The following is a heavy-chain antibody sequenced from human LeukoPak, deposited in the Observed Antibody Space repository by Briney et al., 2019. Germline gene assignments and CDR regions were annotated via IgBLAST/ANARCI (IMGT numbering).Heavy chain of an antibody. D-gene: IGHD3-10*01. CDR2: IYHSGTT. J-gene: IGHJ4*02. CDR1: GYSITSSSW. V-gene: IGHV4-28*01. Sequence: PSDTLSLTCAVSGYSITSSSWWGWIRQPPGKGLEWIGYIYHSGTTYYNPSLQSRVTMSVDTSKNQFSLKLSSVTAVDTAVYYCARKENVYYSFDYWGQGTLVTVSS. CDR3: ARKENVYYSFDY.